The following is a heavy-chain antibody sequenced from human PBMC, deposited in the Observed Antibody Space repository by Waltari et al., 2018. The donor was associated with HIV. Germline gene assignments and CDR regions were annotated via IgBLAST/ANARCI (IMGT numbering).Heavy chain of an antibody. CDR1: GGTFSSYA. D-gene: IGHD1-1*01. J-gene: IGHJ5*02. Sequence: QVQLVQSGAEVKKPGSSVKVSCKASGGTFSSYAISWVRQAPGQGLEWMGRIIPILGIANYAQKCQGRVTITADKSTSTAYMELSSLGSEDTAVYYCAREERLRSPFDPWGQGTLVTVSS. V-gene: IGHV1-69*04. CDR3: AREERLRSPFDP. CDR2: IIPILGIA.